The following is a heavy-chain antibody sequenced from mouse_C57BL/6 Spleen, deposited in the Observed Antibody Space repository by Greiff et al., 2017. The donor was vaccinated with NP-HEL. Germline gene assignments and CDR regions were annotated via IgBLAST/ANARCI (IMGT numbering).Heavy chain of an antibody. D-gene: IGHD1-1*01. V-gene: IGHV5-17*01. J-gene: IGHJ1*03. CDR2: ISRGSSTI. CDR1: GFTFSDYG. CDR3: ANRYGSSHWYFDV. Sequence: EVKLVESGGGLVKPGGSLKLSCAASGFTFSDYGMHWVRQAPEKGLEWVAYISRGSSTIYYADTVKGRFTISRDNAKTTLFLQLTSLRSEDTAMYYCANRYGSSHWYFDVWGTATTVTVSS.